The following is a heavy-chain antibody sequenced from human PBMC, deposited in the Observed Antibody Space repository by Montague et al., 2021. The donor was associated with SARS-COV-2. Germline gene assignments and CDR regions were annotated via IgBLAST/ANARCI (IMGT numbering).Heavy chain of an antibody. V-gene: IGHV2-70*01. J-gene: IGHJ4*02. Sequence: PALVKPTQTLTLTCTFSGFSLITSGMCVTWIRQPPGKALEWLALIDWDDDKFYSTSLRTRLTISKDTSKNQVVLTMTNMDPVDTATYYCARVRYFDTTFEIWGQGTLVTVSS. CDR3: ARVRYFDTTFEI. CDR2: IDWDDDK. CDR1: GFSLITSGMC. D-gene: IGHD3-9*01.